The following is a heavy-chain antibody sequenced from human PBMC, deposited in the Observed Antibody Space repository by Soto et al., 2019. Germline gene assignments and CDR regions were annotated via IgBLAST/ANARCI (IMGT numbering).Heavy chain of an antibody. CDR2: INPNSGGT. Sequence: GASVKVSCKASGYTFTGYYMHWVRQAPGQGLEWMGWINPNSGGTNYAQKFQGWVTMTRDTSISTAYMELSRLRSDDTAVYYCARTESGYSYGFADVWGQGTTVTVSS. D-gene: IGHD5-18*01. J-gene: IGHJ6*02. CDR3: ARTESGYSYGFADV. V-gene: IGHV1-2*04. CDR1: GYTFTGYY.